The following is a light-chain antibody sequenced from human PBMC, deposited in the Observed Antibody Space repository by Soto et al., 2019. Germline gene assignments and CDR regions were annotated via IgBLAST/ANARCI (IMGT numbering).Light chain of an antibody. V-gene: IGKV3-15*01. CDR3: QQYNNWPPT. CDR2: GAS. J-gene: IGKJ1*01. CDR1: QSVSSN. Sequence: EIVMTQSPAPLSASPGERATLSCRASQSVSSNLAWYQQKPGQAPRLLIYGASTRATVIPARFRGSGSGTEFTLTISSLQSEYFAVYYCQQYNNWPPTFGQGTKVEIK.